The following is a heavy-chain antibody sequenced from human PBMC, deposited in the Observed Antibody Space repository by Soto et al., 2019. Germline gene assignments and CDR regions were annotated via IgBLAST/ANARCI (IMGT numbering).Heavy chain of an antibody. CDR3: AKDRYLDHDSRGYLFDN. Sequence: EVQLLEYGGDLIQPGGSLRLSCAASGFTFNIYAMTWVRQAPGKGLEWVSAISRYGDITYYADSVEGRFTISRDNSKNTLYLQMNSLTAEDTAVYYCAKDRYLDHDSRGYLFDNWGQGTLVTVSS. J-gene: IGHJ4*02. CDR1: GFTFNIYA. V-gene: IGHV3-23*01. CDR2: ISRYGDIT. D-gene: IGHD3-22*01.